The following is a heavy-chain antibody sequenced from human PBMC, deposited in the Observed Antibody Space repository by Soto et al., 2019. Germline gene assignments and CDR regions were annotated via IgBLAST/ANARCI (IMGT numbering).Heavy chain of an antibody. V-gene: IGHV1-69*06. CDR2: IIPIFNST. Sequence: ASVKVSCKVSGSRFSNYVISWVRQAPGHGLEWLGRIIPIFNSTKYAQSFQGRVTITADKSTSTASLELSSLRSDDTAVYYCSREGRGKKAGYNGLVSLGYWGQGTLVTVSS. CDR1: GSRFSNYV. CDR3: SREGRGKKAGYNGLVSLGY. D-gene: IGHD2-2*02. J-gene: IGHJ4*02.